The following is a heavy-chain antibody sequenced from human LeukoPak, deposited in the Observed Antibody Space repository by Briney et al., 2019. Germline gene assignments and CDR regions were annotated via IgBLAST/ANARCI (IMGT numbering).Heavy chain of an antibody. V-gene: IGHV1-24*01. CDR3: ATDRQLSGQFDY. D-gene: IGHD2-2*01. CDR2: FDPEDGET. J-gene: IGHJ4*02. CDR1: GYTLTELS. Sequence: GALVKVSCKVSGYTLTELSMHWVRQAPGKGLEWLGGFDPEDGETIYAQKFQGRVTMTEDTSTDTAYMGLSSLRSEDTAVYYCATDRQLSGQFDYWGQGTLVTVSS.